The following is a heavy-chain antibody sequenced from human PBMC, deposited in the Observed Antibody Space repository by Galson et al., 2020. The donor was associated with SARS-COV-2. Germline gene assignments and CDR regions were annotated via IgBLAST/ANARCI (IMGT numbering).Heavy chain of an antibody. CDR3: ARDEEMATSDTFDI. D-gene: IGHD5-12*01. CDR2: TYPTGST. Sequence: SETLSLTCTVPGGSISSGSYYWSWIRQPAGKGLEWLGRTYPTGSTNYNPSLKSRVTISVDTSKNQFSLKLSSVTAADTAVYYGARDEEMATSDTFDIWGQGTMVTVSS. CDR1: GGSISSGSYY. J-gene: IGHJ3*02. V-gene: IGHV4-61*02.